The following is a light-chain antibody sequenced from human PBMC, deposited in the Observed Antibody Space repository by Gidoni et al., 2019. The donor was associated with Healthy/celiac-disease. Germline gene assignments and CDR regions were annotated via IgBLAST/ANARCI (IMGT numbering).Light chain of an antibody. CDR2: GAS. CDR3: QQCGSSPLT. V-gene: IGKV3-20*01. J-gene: IGKJ5*01. Sequence: EIVLTQSPGTLSLSPGERATLSCRASQSVSSSYLDWYQQKPGQAPRLLIYGASSRATGIPDRFSGSGSGTDFTLTISRLEPEDFAVYYCQQCGSSPLTFGQGTRLEIK. CDR1: QSVSSSY.